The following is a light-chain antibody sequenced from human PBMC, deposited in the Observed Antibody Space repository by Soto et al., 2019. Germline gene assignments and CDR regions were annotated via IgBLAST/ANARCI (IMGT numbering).Light chain of an antibody. V-gene: IGLV2-23*03. CDR1: SSDVGSYNL. CDR2: EGS. CDR3: CSYAGSSTFVV. J-gene: IGLJ2*01. Sequence: QSALTQPASVYGSPGQSITISCTGTSSDVGSYNLVSWYQQHPGKAPKLMIYEGSKRPSVVSNRFSGSKSGNTASLTISGLHAEYEADYYCCSYAGSSTFVVFGGGTMLTLL.